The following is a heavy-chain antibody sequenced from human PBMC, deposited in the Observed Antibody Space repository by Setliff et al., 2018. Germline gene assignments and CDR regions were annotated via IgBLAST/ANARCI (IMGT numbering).Heavy chain of an antibody. V-gene: IGHV1-69*13. Sequence: ASVKVSCKASGGTFSSYAISWVRQAPGQGLEWMGGIIPIFGTANYAQKFQGRVTITADESTSTAYMELSSLRSEDTAVYYCARDMIVDFIRGGGWFGPWGQGTLVTVSS. CDR3: ARDMIVDFIRGGGWFGP. CDR1: GGTFSSYA. D-gene: IGHD3-22*01. J-gene: IGHJ5*02. CDR2: IIPIFGTA.